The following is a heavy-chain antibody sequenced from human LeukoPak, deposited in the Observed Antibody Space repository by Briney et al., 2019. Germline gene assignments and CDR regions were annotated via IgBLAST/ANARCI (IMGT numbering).Heavy chain of an antibody. J-gene: IGHJ5*02. V-gene: IGHV5-51*01. CDR1: GYSFTSYW. Sequence: GESLKISCKGSGYSFTSYWIGWVRQMPGKGLEWMGIIYPGDSDTRYNPSFQGQVTISADKSISAAYLQWTSLKASDTAMYFCTRRGQEDWFDLWGQGTLVTVSS. CDR2: IYPGDSDT. CDR3: TRRGQEDWFDL.